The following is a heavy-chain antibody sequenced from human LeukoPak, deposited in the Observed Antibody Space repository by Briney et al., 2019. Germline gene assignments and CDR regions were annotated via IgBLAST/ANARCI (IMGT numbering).Heavy chain of an antibody. CDR2: IYYSGST. CDR3: ARGRRVATIFWFDP. D-gene: IGHD5-12*01. Sequence: SETLSLTRTVSGGSISSYYWSWIRQPPGKGLEWIGYIYYSGSTNYNPSLKSRVTISVDTSKNQFSLKLSSVTAADTAVYYCARGRRVATIFWFDPWGQGTLVTVSS. CDR1: GGSISSYY. V-gene: IGHV4-59*01. J-gene: IGHJ5*02.